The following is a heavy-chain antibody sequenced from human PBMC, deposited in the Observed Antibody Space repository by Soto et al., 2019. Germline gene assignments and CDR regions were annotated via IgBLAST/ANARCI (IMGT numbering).Heavy chain of an antibody. CDR2: IYYSGST. D-gene: IGHD5-18*01. V-gene: IGHV4-59*01. CDR1: GGSISSYY. CDR3: AGDGNSYHVFDV. J-gene: IGHJ4*02. Sequence: SETLSLTCTVSGGSISSYYWSWIRQPPGKGLEWIGYIYYSGSTNYNPSLKSRVTISVDTSKNQFSLKLSSVTAADTAVYYCAGDGNSYHVFDVWGQGTLVTVSS.